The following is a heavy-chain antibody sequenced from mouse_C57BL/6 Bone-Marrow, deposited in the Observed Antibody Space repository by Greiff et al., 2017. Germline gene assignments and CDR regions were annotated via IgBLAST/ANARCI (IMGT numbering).Heavy chain of an antibody. CDR1: GYTFTSYW. Sequence: VQLQQPGAELVKPGASVKLSCKASGYTFTSYWMQWVKQRPGQGLEWIGEIDPSDSYTNYNQKFKGKATLTVDTSSSTAYMQLSSLTSEDSAVXYCARSPYYYGSSWFAYWGQGTLVTVSA. D-gene: IGHD1-1*01. CDR3: ARSPYYYGSSWFAY. J-gene: IGHJ3*01. V-gene: IGHV1-50*01. CDR2: IDPSDSYT.